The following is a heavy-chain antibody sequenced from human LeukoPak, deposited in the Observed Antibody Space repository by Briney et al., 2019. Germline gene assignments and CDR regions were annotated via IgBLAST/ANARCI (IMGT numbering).Heavy chain of an antibody. CDR1: GFTFSTYD. CDR3: VRAGSSGWYSFDY. D-gene: IGHD6-19*01. J-gene: IGHJ4*02. CDR2: IGTAGDT. V-gene: IGHV3-13*04. Sequence: GGSLRLSCAASGFTFSTYDMHWVRQVTGKGLEWVSGIGTAGDTYYPASVKGRFTISRENGKNSLYLQMNSLRAGDTAVYYCVRAGSSGWYSFDYWGQGALVTVSS.